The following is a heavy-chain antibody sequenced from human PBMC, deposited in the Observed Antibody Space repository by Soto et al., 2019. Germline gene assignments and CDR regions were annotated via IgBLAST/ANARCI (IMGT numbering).Heavy chain of an antibody. CDR3: GRVLYYGSGSYSPYGMDV. D-gene: IGHD3-10*01. CDR1: GVSFNNNG. CDR2: VSPPFRTS. V-gene: IGHV1-69*01. Sequence: QVQLVQSGAEVKKPGSSVKVSCKTSGVSFNNNGIGWVRQAPGHGLEWMGGVSPPFRTSNYARKFQGRISVTADAFTGKGNMERSSLISDDTAKYYCGRVLYYGSGSYSPYGMDVWGQGTTVTVS. J-gene: IGHJ6*02.